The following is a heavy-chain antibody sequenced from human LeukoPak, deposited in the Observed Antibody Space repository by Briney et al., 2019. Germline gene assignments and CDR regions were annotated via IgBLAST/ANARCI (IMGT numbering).Heavy chain of an antibody. Sequence: SETLSLTCTVSGGSISTSNYYWGWIRQPPGKGLEWIGSIYYSGSTYYNPSLKSRVTISVDTSKNQFSLKLSSVTAADTAVYYCARRPYDILTGYYDLYYYYMDVWGKGTTVTVSS. CDR1: GGSISTSNYY. D-gene: IGHD3-9*01. CDR2: IYYSGST. V-gene: IGHV4-39*07. CDR3: ARRPYDILTGYYDLYYYYMDV. J-gene: IGHJ6*03.